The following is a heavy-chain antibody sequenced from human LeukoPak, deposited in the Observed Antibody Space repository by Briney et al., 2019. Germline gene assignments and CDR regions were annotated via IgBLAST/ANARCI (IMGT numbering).Heavy chain of an antibody. Sequence: HSGGSLRLSCAASGFTFSSYWMSWVRQAPGKGLEWVANIKQDGSEKYYVDSVKGRFTISRDNAKNSLYLQMNSLRAEDTAVYYCARGSPMTTVTPEANWGQGTLVTVSS. D-gene: IGHD4-17*01. J-gene: IGHJ4*02. CDR3: ARGSPMTTVTPEAN. CDR2: IKQDGSEK. V-gene: IGHV3-7*01. CDR1: GFTFSSYW.